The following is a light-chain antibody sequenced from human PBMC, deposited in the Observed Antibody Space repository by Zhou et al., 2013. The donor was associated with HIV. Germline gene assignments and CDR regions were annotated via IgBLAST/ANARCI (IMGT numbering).Light chain of an antibody. Sequence: DIQMTQSPSTLSASVGDRVTITCRASQSISNWLAWYQQIPGKAPKLLIYKASTLESGVPSRFSGSGSGTEFTLTISSLQPDDFATYYCQQYSGYSGTFGQGTRLDIK. CDR2: KAS. V-gene: IGKV1-5*03. CDR1: QSISNW. CDR3: QQYSGYSGT. J-gene: IGKJ5*01.